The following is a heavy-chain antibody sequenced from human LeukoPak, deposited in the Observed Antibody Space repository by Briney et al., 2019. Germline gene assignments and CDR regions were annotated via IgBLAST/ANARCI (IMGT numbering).Heavy chain of an antibody. CDR2: IIPNFGTP. J-gene: IGHJ5*02. D-gene: IGHD1-14*01. CDR3: ARVLITSANWFDP. CDR1: GGTFSSYT. Sequence: SVKVSCKASGGTFSSYTISWVRQAPGQGLEWMGGIIPNFGTPNYAQKFQGRVTITADKSTSTAYMELSSLRSKDTAVYYCARVLITSANWFDPWGQGTLVTVSS. V-gene: IGHV1-69*06.